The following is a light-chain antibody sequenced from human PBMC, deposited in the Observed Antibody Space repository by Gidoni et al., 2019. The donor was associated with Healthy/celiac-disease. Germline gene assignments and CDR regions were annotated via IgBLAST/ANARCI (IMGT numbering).Light chain of an antibody. V-gene: IGLV3-19*01. CDR3: NSRDSSGNHLVV. CDR1: SLRSYY. Sequence: SSELTQDPAVSVALGQTVRITCQGDSLRSYYASWYQQKPGQAPVLVIYGKNHRPSGIPDRFSGSSSGNTASLTITGAQAEDEADYYCNSRDSSGNHLVVFGGGTKLTVL. J-gene: IGLJ2*01. CDR2: GKN.